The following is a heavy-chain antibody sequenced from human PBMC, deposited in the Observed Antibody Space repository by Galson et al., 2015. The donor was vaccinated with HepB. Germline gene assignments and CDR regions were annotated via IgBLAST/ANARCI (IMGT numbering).Heavy chain of an antibody. D-gene: IGHD6-19*01. CDR2: FDPEDGET. CDR1: GYTLTELS. Sequence: SVKVSCKVSGYTLTELSMHWVRQAPGKGLEWMGGFDPEDGETIYAQKFQGRVTMTEDTSTDTAYMELSSLRSEDTAVYYCATGGFAVAGTASAPEAFDIWGQGTMVTVSS. V-gene: IGHV1-24*01. J-gene: IGHJ3*02. CDR3: ATGGFAVAGTASAPEAFDI.